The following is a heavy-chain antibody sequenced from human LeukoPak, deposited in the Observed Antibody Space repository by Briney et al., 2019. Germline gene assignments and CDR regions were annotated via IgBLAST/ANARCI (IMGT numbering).Heavy chain of an antibody. D-gene: IGHD5-24*01. CDR2: IYQSGST. Sequence: SETLSLTCTVSGYSISSGYYWGWIRQPPGKGLEWIGRIYQSGSTYYNPSTKRRVTISLDTSKNQFALKLSSVTAADTAMYYCARDLSRDGCNRWGQGTLVTVSS. V-gene: IGHV4-38-2*02. CDR3: ARDLSRDGCNR. CDR1: GYSISSGYY. J-gene: IGHJ5*02.